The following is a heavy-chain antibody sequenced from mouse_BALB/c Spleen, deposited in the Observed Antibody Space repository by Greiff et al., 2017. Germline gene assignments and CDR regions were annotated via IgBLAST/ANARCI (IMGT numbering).Heavy chain of an antibody. CDR1: GYTFTDYE. J-gene: IGHJ3*01. CDR3: TRSYYGNYVAWFAY. Sequence: QVQLQQSGAELVRPGASVTLSCKASGYTFTDYEMHWVKQTPVHGLEWIGAIDPETGGTAYNQKFKGKATLTADKSSSTAYMELRSLTSEDSAVYYCTRSYYGNYVAWFAYWGQGTLVTVSA. V-gene: IGHV1-15*01. CDR2: IDPETGGT. D-gene: IGHD2-10*01.